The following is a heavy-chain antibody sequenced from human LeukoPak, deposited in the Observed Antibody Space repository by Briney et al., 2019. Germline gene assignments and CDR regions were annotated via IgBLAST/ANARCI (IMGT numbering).Heavy chain of an antibody. CDR2: ISGSGGST. V-gene: IGHV3-23*01. Sequence: GGSLRLSCAASGLTFSNAWMSWVRQAPGKGLEWVSAISGSGGSTYYADSVKGRFTISRDNSKNTLYLQMNSLRAEDTAVYYCAKDRDYYDSSGYPNWFDPWGQGTLVTVSS. D-gene: IGHD3-22*01. CDR1: GLTFSNAW. J-gene: IGHJ5*02. CDR3: AKDRDYYDSSGYPNWFDP.